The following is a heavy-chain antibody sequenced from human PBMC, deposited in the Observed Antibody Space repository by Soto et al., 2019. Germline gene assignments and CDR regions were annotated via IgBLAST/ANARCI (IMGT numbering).Heavy chain of an antibody. CDR3: ARRHLQSYTADY. CDR1: GFTFSSYW. Sequence: RGSLRVSCAASGFTFSSYWMHWVRQAPGKGLEWVSRINDDGRRTSYADSVKGRFTISRDNAKNTLYLQMNSLRDDDTAIYYCARRHLQSYTADYWGQG. V-gene: IGHV3-74*01. CDR2: INDDGRRT. D-gene: IGHD1-1*01. J-gene: IGHJ4*02.